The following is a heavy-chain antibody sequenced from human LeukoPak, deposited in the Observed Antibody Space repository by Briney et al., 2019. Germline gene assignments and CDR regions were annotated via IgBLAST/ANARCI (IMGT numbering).Heavy chain of an antibody. V-gene: IGHV2-5*02. CDR1: GFSLSTSGVG. D-gene: IGHD1-1*01. Sequence: ESGPTLVNPTQTLTLTCTFSGFSLSTSGVGVGWIRQPPGKALEWLAVVYWDDVKRYSPSLKSRFTIAKDTYKNQVVLTMTNMDPVDTATYYCARAWYNWNDYFYYMDVWGKGTTVTVSS. J-gene: IGHJ6*03. CDR2: VYWDDVK. CDR3: ARAWYNWNDYFYYMDV.